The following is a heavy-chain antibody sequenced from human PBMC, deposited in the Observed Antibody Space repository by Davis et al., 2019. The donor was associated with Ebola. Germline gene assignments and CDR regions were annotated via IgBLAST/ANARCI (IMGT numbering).Heavy chain of an antibody. CDR3: ARDYEFVSIGVAGSRTWFDP. V-gene: IGHV1-18*01. J-gene: IGHJ5*02. D-gene: IGHD6-19*01. Sequence: ASVKVSCKASGYTFNLYGISWVRQAPGQGLEWMGWISAYNGNTNYAQRFQDRVTMTTDTSTNTAYMEVRGLRSDDTAVYYCARDYEFVSIGVAGSRTWFDPWGQGTQVTVSA. CDR2: ISAYNGNT. CDR1: GYTFNLYG.